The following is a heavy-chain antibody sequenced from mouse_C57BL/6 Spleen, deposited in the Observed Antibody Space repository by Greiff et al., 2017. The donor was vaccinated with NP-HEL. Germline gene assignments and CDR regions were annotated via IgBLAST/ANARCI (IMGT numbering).Heavy chain of an antibody. D-gene: IGHD2-1*01. Sequence: VKLQESGAELVRPGASVTLSCKASGYTFTDYEMHWVKQTPVHGLEWIGAIDPETGGTAYNQKFKGKAILTADKSSSTAYMELRSLTSEDSAVYYCTRFYHYYAMDYWGQGTSVTVSS. V-gene: IGHV1-15*01. CDR1: GYTFTDYE. J-gene: IGHJ4*01. CDR2: IDPETGGT. CDR3: TRFYHYYAMDY.